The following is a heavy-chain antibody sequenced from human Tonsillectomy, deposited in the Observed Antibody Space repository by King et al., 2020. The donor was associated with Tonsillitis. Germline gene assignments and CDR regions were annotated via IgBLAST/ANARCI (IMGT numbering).Heavy chain of an antibody. CDR3: ARDLLWIQLWSPRPRGMDV. J-gene: IGHJ6*02. V-gene: IGHV1-2*02. Sequence: QLVQSGAEVKKPGASVKVSCKASGYTFTGYYMHWVRQAPGQGLEWMGWINPNSGGTNYAQKFQGRVTMTRDTYISTAYMERSRLRSDDTAVYYCARDLLWIQLWSPRPRGMDVWGQGTTVTVSS. CDR1: GYTFTGYY. D-gene: IGHD5-18*01. CDR2: INPNSGGT.